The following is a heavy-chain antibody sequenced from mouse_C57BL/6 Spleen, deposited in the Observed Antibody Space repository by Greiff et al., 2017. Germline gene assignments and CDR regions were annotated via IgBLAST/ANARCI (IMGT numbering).Heavy chain of an antibody. J-gene: IGHJ2*01. V-gene: IGHV14-2*01. Sequence: VQLQQSGAELVKPGASVKLSCTASGFNITDYYMHWVKQRTEQGLEWIGRIDPEDGETKYAPKFQGKATLTADTSSNTAYLQLSSLTSEDPASYYCARVYYDSWGQGTTLTVSS. CDR3: ARVYYDS. CDR1: GFNITDYY. CDR2: IDPEDGET.